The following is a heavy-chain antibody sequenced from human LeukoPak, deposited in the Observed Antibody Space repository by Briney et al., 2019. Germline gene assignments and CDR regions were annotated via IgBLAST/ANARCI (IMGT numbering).Heavy chain of an antibody. CDR1: GSTFSIYS. CDR2: ISSSRSFI. V-gene: IGHV3-21*04. J-gene: IGHJ4*02. CDR3: AKAGDRRITIFYFDY. D-gene: IGHD3-3*01. Sequence: KTGGSLRLSCAASGSTFSIYSMNWVRQAPGKGLEWVSSISSSRSFIYYADSVKGRFTISRDNAKNSLFLQMNSLRAEDTAVYYCAKAGDRRITIFYFDYWGQGTLVTVSS.